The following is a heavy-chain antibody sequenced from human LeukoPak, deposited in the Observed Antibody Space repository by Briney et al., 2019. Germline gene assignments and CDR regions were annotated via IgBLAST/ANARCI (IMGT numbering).Heavy chain of an antibody. V-gene: IGHV4-61*02. CDR1: GGSISSGSYY. Sequence: PSETLSLTCTVSGGSISSGSYYWSWIRQPAGKGLEWIGRIYTSGSTNYNLSLKSRVTISVDTSKNQFSLKLSSVTAADTAVYYCARSISYYYDAFDIWGQGTMVTASS. CDR2: IYTSGST. CDR3: ARSISYYYDAFDI. J-gene: IGHJ3*02. D-gene: IGHD3-10*01.